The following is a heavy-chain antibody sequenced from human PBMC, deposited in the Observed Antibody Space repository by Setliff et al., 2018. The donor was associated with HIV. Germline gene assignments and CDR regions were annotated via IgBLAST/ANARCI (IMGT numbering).Heavy chain of an antibody. Sequence: LRLSCAASGFTFGSYAMHWVRQAPGKGLEWVAVISIYDGSEKYYADSVKGRFTISRDNSKNTLFLQMNSLRPEDTAVYYCARDCRVGWVFTYGMDVWGQGTLVTVSS. D-gene: IGHD6-13*01. CDR1: GFTFGSYA. CDR3: ARDCRVGWVFTYGMDV. J-gene: IGHJ6*02. CDR2: ISIYDGSEK. V-gene: IGHV3-30*04.